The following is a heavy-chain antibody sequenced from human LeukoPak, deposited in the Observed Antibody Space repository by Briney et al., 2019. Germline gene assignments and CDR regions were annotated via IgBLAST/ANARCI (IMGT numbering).Heavy chain of an antibody. Sequence: PSETLSLTCTVSGGSISSYYWSWIRQPPGKGLEWIGEINHSGSTNYNPSLESRVTISVDTSKNQFSLKLSSVTAADTAVYYCARGQVSRYGGYYYMDVWGKGTTVTVSS. V-gene: IGHV4-34*01. CDR2: INHSGST. D-gene: IGHD1-26*01. CDR3: ARGQVSRYGGYYYMDV. J-gene: IGHJ6*03. CDR1: GGSISSYY.